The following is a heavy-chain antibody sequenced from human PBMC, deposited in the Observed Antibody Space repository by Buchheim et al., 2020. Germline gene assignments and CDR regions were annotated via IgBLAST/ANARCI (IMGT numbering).Heavy chain of an antibody. Sequence: QVQLQESGPGLVKPSQTLSLTCTVSGGSISSGSYYWSWIRQPAGKGLEWIGRIYTSGSTNYNPSLKSRVTISVNTSNNQFSLKLSSVTAADTAVYYCARTPWGSYRYKDDYYYGMDVWGQGTT. J-gene: IGHJ6*02. CDR1: GGSISSGSYY. D-gene: IGHD3-16*02. V-gene: IGHV4-61*02. CDR3: ARTPWGSYRYKDDYYYGMDV. CDR2: IYTSGST.